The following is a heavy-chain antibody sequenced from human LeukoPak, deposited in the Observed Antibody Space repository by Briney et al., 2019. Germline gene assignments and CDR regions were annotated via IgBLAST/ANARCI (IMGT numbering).Heavy chain of an antibody. D-gene: IGHD3-10*01. CDR3: AKGFGELSHLDY. J-gene: IGHJ4*02. CDR2: ISWNSGSI. CDR1: GFTFDDYA. V-gene: IGHV3-9*01. Sequence: GGSLRLSCAASGFTFDDYAMHWVRQAPGKGLEWVSGISWNSGSIGYADSVKGRFTISRDNAKNSLYLQMNSLRAEDTALYYCAKGFGELSHLDYWGQGTLVTVSS.